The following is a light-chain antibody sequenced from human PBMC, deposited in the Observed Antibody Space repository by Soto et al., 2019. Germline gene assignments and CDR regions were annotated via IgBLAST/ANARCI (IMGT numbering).Light chain of an antibody. CDR3: QQRSDWPPLT. V-gene: IGKV3-11*01. CDR1: QSVGSF. CDR2: DTY. Sequence: EIVLTQSPATLSLSPGERATFSCRASQSVGSFLAWYQQKPGQAPRLLIYDTYKRPTGVPARFTGSGSGADFTLTINSLEPEDFAVYYCQQRSDWPPLTFGQGTRLDIK. J-gene: IGKJ5*01.